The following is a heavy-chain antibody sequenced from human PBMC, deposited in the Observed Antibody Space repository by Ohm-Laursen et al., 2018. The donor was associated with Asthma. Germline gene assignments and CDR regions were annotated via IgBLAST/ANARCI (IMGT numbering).Heavy chain of an antibody. Sequence: SLRLSCAASGFTFSSYSMNWVRQAPGKGLEWVSSISSSSSYIYYADSVKGRFTISRDNAKNSLYPQMNSLRAEDTAVYYCARVVVGATTGYFQHWGQGTLVTVSS. CDR1: GFTFSSYS. CDR2: ISSSSSYI. D-gene: IGHD1-26*01. CDR3: ARVVVGATTGYFQH. V-gene: IGHV3-21*01. J-gene: IGHJ1*01.